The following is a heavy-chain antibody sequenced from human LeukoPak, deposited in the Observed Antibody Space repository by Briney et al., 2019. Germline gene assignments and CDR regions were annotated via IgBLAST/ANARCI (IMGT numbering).Heavy chain of an antibody. Sequence: GVSVKVSCKACGYTFNSYYIHCVRQAPGQGRECMGIINPSGCSTNYAQDFQGRVTMTRDTSTSTVYMELTSLRSEDTAVYYCARRELAGSTAYFDYWGQGTLVTVSS. V-gene: IGHV1-46*02. CDR2: INPSGCST. J-gene: IGHJ4*02. CDR3: ARRELAGSTAYFDY. D-gene: IGHD1-26*01. CDR1: GYTFNSYY.